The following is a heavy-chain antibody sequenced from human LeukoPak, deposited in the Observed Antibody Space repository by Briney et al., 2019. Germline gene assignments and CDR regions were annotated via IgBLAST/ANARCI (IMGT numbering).Heavy chain of an antibody. CDR1: GGSISSNSYY. V-gene: IGHV4-61*02. J-gene: IGHJ4*02. D-gene: IGHD3-22*01. CDR2: IYTSGRTT. Sequence: SQTLSLTCTVSGGSISSNSYYWSWIRQPAGKGLEWIGRIYTSGRTTNYNPSLKSRVTISVETSKNQFSLKLSSVTAVDTAVYYCARVTGYMIEDYFDYWGQGTLVTVSS. CDR3: ARVTGYMIEDYFDY.